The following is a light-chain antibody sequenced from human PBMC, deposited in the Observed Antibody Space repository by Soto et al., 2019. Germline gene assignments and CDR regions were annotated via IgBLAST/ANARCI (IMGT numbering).Light chain of an antibody. J-gene: IGKJ2*01. V-gene: IGKV1-39*01. CDR1: QSISSY. CDR3: QQSYSTPPYT. CDR2: AAS. Sequence: DIQMTQSPSSLSASVGDRVTITCRASQSISSYLNWYQQKPGKAPKLLIYAASSLQSGVPSRFSGSGSGTDFTLTISSLQPEDFETYYCQQSYSTPPYTFGQGTKLEIK.